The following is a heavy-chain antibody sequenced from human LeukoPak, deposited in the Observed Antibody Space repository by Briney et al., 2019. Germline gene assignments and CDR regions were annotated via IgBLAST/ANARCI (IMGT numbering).Heavy chain of an antibody. CDR1: GGTFSSYA. CDR3: ATEFWSGYYSPPGY. J-gene: IGHJ4*02. D-gene: IGHD3-3*01. CDR2: IIPIFGTA. V-gene: IGHV1-69*01. Sequence: SSVKVSCKASGGTFSSYAISWVRQAPGQGLEWMGGIIPIFGTANYAQKFQGRVTITADESTSTAYMELSSLRSEDTAVYYCATEFWSGYYSPPGYWGQGTLVTVSS.